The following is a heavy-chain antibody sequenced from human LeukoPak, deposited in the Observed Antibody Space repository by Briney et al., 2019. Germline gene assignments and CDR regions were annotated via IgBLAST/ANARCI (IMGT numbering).Heavy chain of an antibody. CDR2: IYTSGST. CDR3: ARDVVAAPGTWDY. Sequence: SETLSLTCTVSGDSISNFYWSWIRQPAGKGLEWIGRIYTSGSTNYNPSLKSRVTMSVDTSKNQFSLKLSSVTAADTAVYYCARDVVAAPGTWDYWGQGTMVTVSS. J-gene: IGHJ3*01. V-gene: IGHV4-4*07. CDR1: GDSISNFY. D-gene: IGHD6-13*01.